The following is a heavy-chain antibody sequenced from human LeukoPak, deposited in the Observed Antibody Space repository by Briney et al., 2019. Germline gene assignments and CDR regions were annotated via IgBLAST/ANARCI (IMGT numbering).Heavy chain of an antibody. J-gene: IGHJ4*02. CDR2: INHSGST. CDR1: RGSFSGYY. CDR3: ARGPVLRFLEWLFPS. V-gene: IGHV4-34*01. Sequence: PSETLSLTCAVYRGSFSGYYWSWIRQPPGKGLEWIGEINHSGSTNYNPSLKSRVTISVDTSKNQFSLKLSSVTAADTAVYYCARGPVLRFLEWLFPSWGQGTLVTVSS. D-gene: IGHD3-3*01.